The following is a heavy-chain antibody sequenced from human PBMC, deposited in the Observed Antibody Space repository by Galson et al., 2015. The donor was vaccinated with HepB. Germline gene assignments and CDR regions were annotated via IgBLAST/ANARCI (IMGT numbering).Heavy chain of an antibody. V-gene: IGHV1-2*02. CDR3: AKSSLCRWNGYDALDI. CDR2: VNPDGGGT. Sequence: SVKVSCKASGSSFTHYYVHWVSQAPGHGLEWMGGVNPDGGGTDFAHTFQGRVALTADTSITTAYMELSDMKSDDAAVYFCAKSSLCRWNGYDALDIWGQGTLFTGSS. CDR1: GSSFTHYY. D-gene: IGHD1-1*01. J-gene: IGHJ3*02.